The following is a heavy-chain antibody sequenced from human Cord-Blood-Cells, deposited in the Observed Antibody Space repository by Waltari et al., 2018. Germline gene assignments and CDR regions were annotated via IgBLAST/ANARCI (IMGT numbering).Heavy chain of an antibody. Sequence: QVQLVQSGAEVKKPGSSVKVPCKAPGGTFSSSAISWVRQAPGQGLEWMGGIIPIFGTTNDAQKVQGRVTITADKSTSTAYMELSSLRSEDTAVYYCAREGSIAARNWYFDLWGRGTLVTVSS. CDR2: IIPIFGTT. D-gene: IGHD6-6*01. V-gene: IGHV1-69*14. J-gene: IGHJ2*01. CDR3: AREGSIAARNWYFDL. CDR1: GGTFSSSA.